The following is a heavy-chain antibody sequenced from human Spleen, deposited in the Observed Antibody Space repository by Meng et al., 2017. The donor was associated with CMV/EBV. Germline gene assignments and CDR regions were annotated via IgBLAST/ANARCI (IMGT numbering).Heavy chain of an antibody. CDR2: IIPILGIA. D-gene: IGHD2-2*01. V-gene: IGHV1-69*10. Sequence: SVKVSCKASGGTFSSYAISWVRQAPGQGLEWMGGIIPILGIANYAQKFQGRVTITADKSTSTAYMELSSLRSEDTAVYYCARGRGAVVVVPAAIGSYYYGMDVWGQGTTVTVSS. CDR3: ARGRGAVVVVPAAIGSYYYGMDV. CDR1: GGTFSSYA. J-gene: IGHJ6*02.